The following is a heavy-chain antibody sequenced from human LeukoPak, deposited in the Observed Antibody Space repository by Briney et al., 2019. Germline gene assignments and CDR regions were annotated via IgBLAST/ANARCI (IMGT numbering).Heavy chain of an antibody. J-gene: IGHJ6*03. CDR2: IRRSPVST. V-gene: IGHV3-23*01. D-gene: IGHD6-13*01. Sequence: GSLRLSCAASGFTFSSYAMSWVRQAPGQALESVSAIRRSPVSTYYADSVKGRFTISTHNSQNTLYLQMNSLRAEDTAVYYCARDRGLGSAGAHYYYYYMDVWGKGTTVTV. CDR1: GFTFSSYA. CDR3: ARDRGLGSAGAHYYYYYMDV.